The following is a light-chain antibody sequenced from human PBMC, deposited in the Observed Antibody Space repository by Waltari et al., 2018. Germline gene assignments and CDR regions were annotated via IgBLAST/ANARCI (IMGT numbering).Light chain of an antibody. Sequence: EVVLTQSPGTLSLSPGERAALSCRASQSVTNNYLAWYQQKPGQAPRLLIYDASTRATGIPDRFSGSGSGTDFTLTINRLEPEDFAVYYCHHYRTSPYTFGQGTKLESK. CDR1: QSVTNNY. CDR2: DAS. J-gene: IGKJ2*01. CDR3: HHYRTSPYT. V-gene: IGKV3-20*01.